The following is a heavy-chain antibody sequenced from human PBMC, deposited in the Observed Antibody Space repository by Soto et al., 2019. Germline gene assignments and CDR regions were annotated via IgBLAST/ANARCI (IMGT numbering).Heavy chain of an antibody. CDR1: GGSVSSGSHY. J-gene: IGHJ4*02. CDR3: ASEIGASIGYSCYFGADY. V-gene: IGHV4-61*01. CDR2: IYYGGST. Sequence: SETLSLTCTVSGGSVSSGSHYWSWIRQPPGKGLEWIGYIYYGGSTNYNPSLKSRVTISVDTSKNQFSLELTSVTAADTAVYYCASEIGASIGYSCYFGADYWGQGAPVTVSS. D-gene: IGHD2-2*01.